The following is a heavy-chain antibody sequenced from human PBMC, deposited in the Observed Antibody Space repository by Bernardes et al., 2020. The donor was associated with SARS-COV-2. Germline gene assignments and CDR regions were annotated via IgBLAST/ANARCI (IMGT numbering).Heavy chain of an antibody. Sequence: GGSLRLSCAASGFTLSDYEMNWVRQAPGKGLEWISYISRSGSGIYSAGSVKGRFTISRDNAKNSLYLQMDSLRAEDSAVYYCARDGYHILAAYQYGLDVWGQGTTVTVSS. D-gene: IGHD3-9*01. CDR3: ARDGYHILAAYQYGLDV. V-gene: IGHV3-48*03. CDR1: GFTLSDYE. J-gene: IGHJ6*02. CDR2: ISRSGSGI.